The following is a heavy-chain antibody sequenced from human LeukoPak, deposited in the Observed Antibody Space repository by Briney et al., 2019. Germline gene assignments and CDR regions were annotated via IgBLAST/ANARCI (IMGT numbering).Heavy chain of an antibody. J-gene: IGHJ4*02. Sequence: SETLSLTCTVSGGSISSYYWSWIRQPPGKGLEWIGYISYSGSTNYNPSLKSRVTISVDTSKNQFSLKLSSVTAADTAVYYCARDKYSSSCLDYWGQGTLVTVSS. D-gene: IGHD6-13*01. CDR2: ISYSGST. CDR3: ARDKYSSSCLDY. CDR1: GGSISSYY. V-gene: IGHV4-59*01.